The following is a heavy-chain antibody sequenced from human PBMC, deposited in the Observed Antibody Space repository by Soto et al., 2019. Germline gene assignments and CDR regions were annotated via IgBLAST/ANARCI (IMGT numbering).Heavy chain of an antibody. J-gene: IGHJ6*02. CDR2: IYYSGST. V-gene: IGHV4-61*01. Sequence: LSLTCTVSGGSVSSGSYYWSWIRQPPGKGLEWIGYIYYSGSTNYNPSLKSRVTISVDTSKNQFSLKLSSVTAADTAVYYCARDQVVGYCSSTSCYGGYYYYGMDVWGQGTTVTVSS. D-gene: IGHD2-2*01. CDR1: GGSVSSGSYY. CDR3: ARDQVVGYCSSTSCYGGYYYYGMDV.